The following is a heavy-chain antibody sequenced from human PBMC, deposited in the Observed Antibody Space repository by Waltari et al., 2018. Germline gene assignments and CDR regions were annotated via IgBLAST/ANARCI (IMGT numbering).Heavy chain of an antibody. J-gene: IGHJ4*02. V-gene: IGHV1-69*04. CDR3: AGPRGIHLWSFDD. D-gene: IGHD5-18*01. CDR2: IIPIIDTA. CDR1: GGTFNTYA. Sequence: QVQLVQSGAEVKRPGSSVKVSCKASGGTFNTYAVNWVRQAPGLWLEWMGRIIPIIDTAGYAQKFQDRVTFTADRATGTAYMELSSLRPDDTGMYYCAGPRGIHLWSFDDWGQGTLVIVSS.